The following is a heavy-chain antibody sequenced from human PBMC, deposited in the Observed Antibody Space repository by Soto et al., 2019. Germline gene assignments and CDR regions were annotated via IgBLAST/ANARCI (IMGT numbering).Heavy chain of an antibody. D-gene: IGHD3-3*01. CDR2: IDPSDSYT. Sequence: VESVKIACKGSVCSFTSYWVSHVRQMPRKGLEWMGRIDPSDSYTNYIPSFQGNVTISADKSISTAYLQWSSLKASDTAMYYCGRQQGRVPYYDFWSGYWPGYGMDVWGQGTTVTVSS. V-gene: IGHV5-10-1*01. J-gene: IGHJ6*02. CDR3: GRQQGRVPYYDFWSGYWPGYGMDV. CDR1: VCSFTSYW.